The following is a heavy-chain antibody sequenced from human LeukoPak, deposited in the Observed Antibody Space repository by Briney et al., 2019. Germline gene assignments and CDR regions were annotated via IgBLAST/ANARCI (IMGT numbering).Heavy chain of an antibody. CDR1: GGCISNSSYY. J-gene: IGHJ6*03. CDR2: IYYSGST. V-gene: IGHV4-39*01. CDR3: ARLPNVYYYYYMDV. Sequence: SETLSLTCSVSGGCISNSSYYWGGIRQPPRKGLEWIGSIYYSGSTYYNPSLKSRVTISVDTSKNQFSLKLSSVTAADTAVYYCARLPNVYYYYYMDVWGKGTTLTVSS.